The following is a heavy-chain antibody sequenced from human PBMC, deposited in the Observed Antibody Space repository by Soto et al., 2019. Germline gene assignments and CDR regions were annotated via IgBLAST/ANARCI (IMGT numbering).Heavy chain of an antibody. D-gene: IGHD2-15*01. Sequence: QVQLVQSGAEVKKPGSSVKVSCKAYGGTFSNYAVSWVRQAPGQGLEWMGGIISLYGTTNYAQKLQGRRTLTADEITNTAYMELRSLRSEDTAGYYCALRIVVMKYGMDVWGQGTTVTVSS. J-gene: IGHJ6*02. CDR3: ALRIVVMKYGMDV. CDR1: GGTFSNYA. CDR2: IISLYGTT. V-gene: IGHV1-69*01.